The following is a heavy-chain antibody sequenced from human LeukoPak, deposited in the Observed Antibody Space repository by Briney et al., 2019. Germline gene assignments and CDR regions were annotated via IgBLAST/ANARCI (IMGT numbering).Heavy chain of an antibody. CDR3: AREVEDSYGYGNWFDP. CDR1: GFTFSSYR. D-gene: IGHD5-18*01. J-gene: IGHJ5*02. CDR2: ISSNGGST. V-gene: IGHV3-64*01. Sequence: GGSLRLSCAASGFTFSSYRMNWVRQAPGKGLEYVSAISSNGGSTYYANSVKGRFTISRDNSKNTLYLQMGSLRAEDMAVYYCAREVEDSYGYGNWFDPWGQGTLVTVSS.